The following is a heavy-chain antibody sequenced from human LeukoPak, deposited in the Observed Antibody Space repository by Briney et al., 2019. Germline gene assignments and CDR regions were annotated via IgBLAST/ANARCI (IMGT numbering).Heavy chain of an antibody. CDR2: MNPNSGNT. D-gene: IGHD3-9*01. J-gene: IGHJ4*02. Sequence: ASVKVSCKASGYTFTSYDINWVRQATGQGLEWMGWMNPNSGNTGYAQKFQGRVTMTRNTSISTAYMELSGLRSEDTAVYYCARGRSGRYFDWLSASGDYWGQGTLVTVSS. CDR1: GYTFTSYD. CDR3: ARGRSGRYFDWLSASGDY. V-gene: IGHV1-8*01.